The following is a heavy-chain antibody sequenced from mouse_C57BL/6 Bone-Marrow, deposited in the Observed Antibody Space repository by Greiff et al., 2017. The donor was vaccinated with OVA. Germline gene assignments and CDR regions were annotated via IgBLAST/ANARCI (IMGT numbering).Heavy chain of an antibody. CDR2: ISYDGSN. Sequence: EVQLQESGPGLVKPSQSLSLTCSVTGYSITSGYYWNWIRQFPGNKLEWMGYISYDGSNNYNPSLKNRISITRDTSKNQFFLKLNSVTTEDTATYYCAGGGLLRYFDVWGTGTTVTVSS. V-gene: IGHV3-6*01. CDR3: AGGGLLRYFDV. CDR1: GYSITSGYY. J-gene: IGHJ1*03. D-gene: IGHD2-3*01.